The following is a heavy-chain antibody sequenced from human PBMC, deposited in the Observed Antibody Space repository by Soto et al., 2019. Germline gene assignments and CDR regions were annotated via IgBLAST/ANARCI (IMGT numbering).Heavy chain of an antibody. V-gene: IGHV4-4*07. CDR2: IYTSGST. D-gene: IGHD3-22*01. Sequence: SETLPLTCTVSGGSISSYYWSWIRQPAGKGLEWIGRIYTSGSTNYNPSLKSRVTMSVDTSKNQFSLKLSSVTAADTAVYYCAREPDDSSCYYYEWGVRKISYWGQGTLVTVSS. J-gene: IGHJ4*02. CDR3: AREPDDSSCYYYEWGVRKISY. CDR1: GGSISSYY.